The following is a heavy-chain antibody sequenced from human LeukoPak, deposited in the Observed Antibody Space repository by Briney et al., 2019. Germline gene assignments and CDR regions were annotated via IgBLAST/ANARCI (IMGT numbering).Heavy chain of an antibody. J-gene: IGHJ4*02. Sequence: PGGSLRLSCAASGFTFSSYGMHWVRQAPGKGLEWVSGIFGSGGSAHYADSVKGRFTISRDNSKNTVYLEMNSLGVEDTAVYFCAKTTVGYSSGRFPGWPADYWGQGTLVTVSS. CDR2: IFGSGGSA. CDR1: GFTFSSYG. V-gene: IGHV3-23*01. CDR3: AKTTVGYSSGRFPGWPADY. D-gene: IGHD2-15*01.